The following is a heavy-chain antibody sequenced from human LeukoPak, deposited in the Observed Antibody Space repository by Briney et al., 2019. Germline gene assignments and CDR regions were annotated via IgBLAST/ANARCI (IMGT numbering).Heavy chain of an antibody. V-gene: IGHV3-53*01. CDR3: ARGGERYCSGGSCYDGFDY. D-gene: IGHD2-15*01. CDR1: GFTVSSNY. CDR2: IYSGGST. J-gene: IGHJ4*02. Sequence: GGSLRLSCAASGFTVSSNYMSWVRQAPGKGLEWVSVIYSGGSTYYADSVKGRFTISRDNSKHTLYLQMNSLRAEDTAVYYCARGGERYCSGGSCYDGFDYWGQGTLVTVSS.